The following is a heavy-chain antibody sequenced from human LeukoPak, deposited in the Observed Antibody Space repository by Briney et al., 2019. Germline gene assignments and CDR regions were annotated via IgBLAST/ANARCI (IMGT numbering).Heavy chain of an antibody. D-gene: IGHD3-10*01. CDR2: INHSGST. Sequence: PSETLSLTCAVYGGSFSGYYWGWIRQPPGKGLEWIGEINHSGSTNYNPSLKSRVTITVGTSKNQFSLKLSSVTAADTAVYYCARGTITMVRGVIIRFDYWGQGTLVTVSS. CDR1: GGSFSGYY. CDR3: ARGTITMVRGVIIRFDY. V-gene: IGHV4-34*01. J-gene: IGHJ4*02.